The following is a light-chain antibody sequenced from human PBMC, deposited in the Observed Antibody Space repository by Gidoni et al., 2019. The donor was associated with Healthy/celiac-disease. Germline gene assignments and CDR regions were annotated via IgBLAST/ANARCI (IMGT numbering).Light chain of an antibody. J-gene: IGKJ2*01. CDR1: QSLLHSNGYNY. Sequence: DILMTQSPLSLPVTPGEPASISCRSSQSLLHSNGYNYFDWYLQKPGQSPQLLIYLGSNRASGVPDRFSGSASDTDFTLKISRVEAEDVGVYYCMQALQTPYTFGQGTKLEIK. V-gene: IGKV2-28*01. CDR3: MQALQTPYT. CDR2: LGS.